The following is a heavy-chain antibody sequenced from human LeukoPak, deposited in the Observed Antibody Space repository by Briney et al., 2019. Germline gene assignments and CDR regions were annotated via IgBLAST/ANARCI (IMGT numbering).Heavy chain of an antibody. CDR1: GGSISSYY. J-gene: IGHJ4*02. D-gene: IGHD2-21*01. V-gene: IGHV4-59*01. Sequence: PSETLSLTCTVSGGSISSYYWSWIRQPPGKGLEWIGYIYYSGSTNYNPSLKSRVTISVDTSKNQFSLKLSSVTAADTAVYCCARDLHGGESDYWGQGTLVTVSS. CDR3: ARDLHGGESDY. CDR2: IYYSGST.